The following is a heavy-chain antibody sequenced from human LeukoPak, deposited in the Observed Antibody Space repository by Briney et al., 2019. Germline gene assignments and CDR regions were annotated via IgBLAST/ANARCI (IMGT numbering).Heavy chain of an antibody. CDR3: ARDLDAYVVLIAYDAFDI. V-gene: IGHV3-7*01. CDR1: GFTFSNYW. CDR2: IKQDGSEK. Sequence: GGSLRLSCAASGFTFSNYWMTWVRQAPGKGLEWVANIKQDGSEKYYVDSVKGRFTISRDNAKNSLYLQMNSLRAEDTAVYYCARDLDAYVVLIAYDAFDIWGHGTMVTVSS. D-gene: IGHD2-21*01. J-gene: IGHJ3*02.